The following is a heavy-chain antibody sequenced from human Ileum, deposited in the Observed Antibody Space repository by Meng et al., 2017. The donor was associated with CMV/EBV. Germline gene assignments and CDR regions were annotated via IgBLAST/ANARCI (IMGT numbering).Heavy chain of an antibody. V-gene: IGHV3-23*01. CDR1: FSTYA. CDR3: ARTVASLHFWRDVSAGYDF. J-gene: IGHJ4*02. Sequence: FSTYAMSWVRQAPGKGLGWVSVICVSGDSTYYAGSVKGRFTISRDNSKSTLYLEVNSLRAEDTAVYYCARTVASLHFWRDVSAGYDFWGRGTLVTVSS. CDR2: ICVSGDST. D-gene: IGHD3-3*02.